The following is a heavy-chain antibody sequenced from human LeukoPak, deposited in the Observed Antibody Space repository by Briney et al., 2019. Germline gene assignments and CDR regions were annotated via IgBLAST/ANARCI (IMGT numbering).Heavy chain of an antibody. CDR2: IRYDGSDK. J-gene: IGHJ6*03. D-gene: IGHD5-18*01. Sequence: GGSLRLSCAASGFTFSAYAMHWIRQAPGKGLEWVALIRYDGSDKYYADSVKGRFTISRDNSKNTLYLQMNSLRGEDTAVYYCAKDVNGYTYRRYYYLDVWGRGTTVTISS. CDR1: GFTFSAYA. CDR3: AKDVNGYTYRRYYYLDV. V-gene: IGHV3-30*02.